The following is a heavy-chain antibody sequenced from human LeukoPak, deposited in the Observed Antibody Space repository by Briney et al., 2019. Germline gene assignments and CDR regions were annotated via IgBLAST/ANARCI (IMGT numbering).Heavy chain of an antibody. J-gene: IGHJ4*02. CDR1: GLTFSNAC. D-gene: IGHD6-13*01. V-gene: IGHV3-30*18. CDR2: IATDGRDK. CDR3: AKDSKVAAAGYFFDY. Sequence: PGGSLRLSCAASGLTFSNACMSWVRQAPGKGLEWVAVIATDGRDKKYADSVKGRFTISRDNSKNTLYLEMNSLRPEDTAVYHCAKDSKVAAAGYFFDYWGQGTLVTVSS.